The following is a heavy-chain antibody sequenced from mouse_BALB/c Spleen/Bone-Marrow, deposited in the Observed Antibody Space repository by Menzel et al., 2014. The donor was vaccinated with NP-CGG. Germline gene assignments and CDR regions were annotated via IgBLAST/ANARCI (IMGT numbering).Heavy chain of an antibody. Sequence: EVQLQESGGGLVKSGGSLKLSCAASGFTFSNYGMSWVRQTPEKRLEWVATISGGGSYTFYSDSVKGRFPISRDNAENNLYLQLSSLRSEDTALYYCARHAYYDQTEVSFVYWGQGTLVTVSA. CDR3: ARHAYYDQTEVSFVY. CDR2: ISGGGSYT. CDR1: GFTFSNYG. J-gene: IGHJ3*01. V-gene: IGHV5-9-2*01. D-gene: IGHD2-4*01.